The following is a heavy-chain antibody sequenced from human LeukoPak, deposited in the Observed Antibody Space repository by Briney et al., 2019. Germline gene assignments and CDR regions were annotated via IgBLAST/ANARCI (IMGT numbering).Heavy chain of an antibody. V-gene: IGHV4-38-2*02. Sequence: KPSETLSLTCTVFGSSINSVYSWGWIRQPPGKGLEGIGSIYHNGNTYYNSSLKSRVTISVHTSENQFSLKLSSVTAADTAVYYCASYKTYYDSSGNPFDYWGQGTLVTVSS. CDR2: IYHNGNT. D-gene: IGHD3-22*01. CDR1: GSSINSVYS. CDR3: ASYKTYYDSSGNPFDY. J-gene: IGHJ4*02.